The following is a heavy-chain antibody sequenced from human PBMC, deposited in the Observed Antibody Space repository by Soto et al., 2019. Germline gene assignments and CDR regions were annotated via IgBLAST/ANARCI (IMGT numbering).Heavy chain of an antibody. J-gene: IGHJ6*01. Sequence: EVRLLESGGGLVQPGGPLRLSCAASGFTFSSYAMSWVRQAPGKGLEWVSTIIGSGGSANYADSVKGRFTISRDSSKNTLYLQLNSLRADDTAVYYGARQILITILGYYYGMDVWCQGTTVSVSS. CDR3: ARQILITILGYYYGMDV. D-gene: IGHD3-9*01. CDR2: IIGSGGSA. V-gene: IGHV3-23*01. CDR1: GFTFSSYA.